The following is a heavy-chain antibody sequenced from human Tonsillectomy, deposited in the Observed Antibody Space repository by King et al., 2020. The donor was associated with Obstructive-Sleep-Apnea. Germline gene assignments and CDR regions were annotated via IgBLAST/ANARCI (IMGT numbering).Heavy chain of an antibody. CDR1: DLPFSSSS. V-gene: IGHV3-21*01. J-gene: IGHJ4*02. CDR3: AREEYFGSGTYYSTFDY. CDR2: MTSTGTYI. D-gene: IGHD3-10*01. Sequence: VQLVESGGGLVKPGGSLRLSCVVSDLPFSSSSMNWVRQAPGKGLEWVSSMTSTGTYIYYADSVEGRFTISRDNAKNSLFLQMNSLTVDDTAVYYCAREEYFGSGTYYSTFDYWGQGTLVTVSP.